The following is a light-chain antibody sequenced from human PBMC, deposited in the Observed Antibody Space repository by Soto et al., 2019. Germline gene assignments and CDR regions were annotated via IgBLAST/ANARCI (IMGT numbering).Light chain of an antibody. CDR2: LNSDGSH. V-gene: IGLV4-69*01. J-gene: IGLJ3*02. CDR3: QTWGTGIQV. Sequence: QLVLTQSPYASASRGASVKLTCTLTNGHSSYAIAWHQQQPEKGPRYLMKLNSDGSHSKGDGIPDRFSGSSSGAERYLTISSLQSEDEADYYCQTWGTGIQVFGGGTKVTVL. CDR1: NGHSSYA.